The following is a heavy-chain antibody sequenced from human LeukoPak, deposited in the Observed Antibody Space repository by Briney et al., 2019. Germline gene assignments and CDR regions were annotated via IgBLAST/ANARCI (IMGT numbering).Heavy chain of an antibody. CDR2: MYHSGST. CDR1: NYSISTDYY. Sequence: SETLSLTCSVSNYSISTDYYWGWIRQPPGKGLEWIGTMYHSGSTYYNPSLKSRVTISVDTSKNQFSLRLSSVTAADTAVYYCARYDVWGSYRAFDYWGQGTLVTVSS. D-gene: IGHD3-16*02. CDR3: ARYDVWGSYRAFDY. V-gene: IGHV4-38-2*02. J-gene: IGHJ4*02.